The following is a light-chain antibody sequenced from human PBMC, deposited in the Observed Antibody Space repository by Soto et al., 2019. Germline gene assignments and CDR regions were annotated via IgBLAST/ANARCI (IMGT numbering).Light chain of an antibody. CDR1: HDITSY. J-gene: IGKJ3*01. V-gene: IGKV1-33*01. CDR3: QKCDYLPI. Sequence: DIQMTQSPSSLSASVGDRVTITCQASHDITSYLNWYQHKPGKAPKLLIYDASILEAGVPSRFSGCGSGTYFTFTISRLQPEDVATYYCQKCDYLPIFGPGTTVDFK. CDR2: DAS.